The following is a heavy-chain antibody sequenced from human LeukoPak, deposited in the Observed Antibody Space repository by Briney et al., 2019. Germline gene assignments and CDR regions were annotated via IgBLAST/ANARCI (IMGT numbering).Heavy chain of an antibody. CDR1: GGSISSSSYY. CDR3: AASGYSTRWYYYDF. V-gene: IGHV4-39*01. J-gene: IGHJ4*02. D-gene: IGHD2-8*01. Sequence: PSETLSLTCTVSGGSISSSSYYWGWIRQPPGKGLEWIGSIYYSGSSYYTPSLKSRLPISVDTSKDQFSLKLTSVTAADTAVYYCAASGYSTRWYYYDFWGQGTLVTVSS. CDR2: IYYSGSS.